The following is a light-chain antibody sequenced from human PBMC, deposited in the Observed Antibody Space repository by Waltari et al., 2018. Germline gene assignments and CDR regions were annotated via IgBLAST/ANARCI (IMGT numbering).Light chain of an antibody. J-gene: IGKJ4*01. V-gene: IGKV1-5*03. CDR1: QSTNSR. Sequence: DIQMTQSPSTLSASVGDRVSITCRASQSTNSRLAWYQQKPGKVPRLLMYQVSNLEREVPSRFSGSGSATEFTLTISSLQPDDLATYYCQQYTGYPITFGGGTKVEIK. CDR3: QQYTGYPIT. CDR2: QVS.